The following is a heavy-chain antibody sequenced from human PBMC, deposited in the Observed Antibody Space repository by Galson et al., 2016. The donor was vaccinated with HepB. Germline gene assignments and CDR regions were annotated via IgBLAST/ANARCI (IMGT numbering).Heavy chain of an antibody. CDR3: GREFGRGGKCHFLIDY. V-gene: IGHV3-11*01. D-gene: IGHD2-15*01. Sequence: SLRLSCAASGFSFSDYYMSWVRQTPEKGLEWISYISSSGTTIYYADSVKGRFTISSDNAKNSLYMQMNILSSNDTAVYYCGREFGRGGKCHFLIDYWGQGTLVTVSS. J-gene: IGHJ4*02. CDR2: ISSSGTTI. CDR1: GFSFSDYY.